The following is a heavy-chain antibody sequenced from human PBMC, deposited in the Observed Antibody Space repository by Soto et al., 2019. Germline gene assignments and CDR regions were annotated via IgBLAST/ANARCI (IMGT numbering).Heavy chain of an antibody. CDR1: GYTFTSFG. CDR3: AKVGIRVDAVRMDA. CDR2: ISGYNGNT. V-gene: IGHV1-18*04. J-gene: IGHJ4*02. Sequence: QVQLVQSGDVVKKPGASVKVSCKASGYTFTSFGISWVRQAPGQGLEWMGRISGYNGNTNYAEKFQDRVTMTTDTSTTTAYMDRRSLKSDDTAVYYCAKVGIRVDAVRMDAWGQGTLVTVSS. D-gene: IGHD1-26*01.